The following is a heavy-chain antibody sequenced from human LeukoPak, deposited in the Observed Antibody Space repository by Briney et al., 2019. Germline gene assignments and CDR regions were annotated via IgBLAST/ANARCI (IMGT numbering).Heavy chain of an antibody. Sequence: PSETLPLTCGVYGGSFSGYFWSWVRQPPGKGLEWIGEVSDSGRTNCKSSLKSRVTISLDTSKNQLSLKVNSVTAADTAVYYCARHAKVSGYDYGRKAFDVWGQGTMVTVSS. V-gene: IGHV4-34*01. CDR3: ARHAKVSGYDYGRKAFDV. CDR1: GGSFSGYF. J-gene: IGHJ3*01. D-gene: IGHD3-22*01. CDR2: VSDSGRT.